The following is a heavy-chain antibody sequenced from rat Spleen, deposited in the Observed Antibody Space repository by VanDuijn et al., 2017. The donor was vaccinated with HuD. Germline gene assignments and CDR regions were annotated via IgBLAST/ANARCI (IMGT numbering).Heavy chain of an antibody. J-gene: IGHJ2*01. CDR1: GFTFSTAW. Sequence: EVQVLESGGGLVQPGNSLKLSCATSGFTFSTAWMYWYRQFPEKRLEWVARIKAKSNNFATDYTESVKGRFTVSRDDSKSSIYLQMNNLKEEDTAIYYWAAIRGRNYWGQGVMVTVSS. V-gene: IGHV6-6*01. D-gene: IGHD4-3*01. CDR3: AAIRGRNY. CDR2: IKAKSNNFAT.